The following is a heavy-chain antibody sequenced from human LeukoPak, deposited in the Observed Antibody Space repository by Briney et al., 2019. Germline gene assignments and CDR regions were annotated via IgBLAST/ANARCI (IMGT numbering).Heavy chain of an antibody. CDR1: RGTFSSYA. J-gene: IGHJ6*03. V-gene: IGHV1-69*01. D-gene: IGHD3-16*01. CDR3: ARGEGSNDYVWGSGRYYYYMDV. Sequence: SVKVSCKASRGTFSSYAITWVRQAPGQGLEWMGGIIPIFGTANYAQKFQGRVTITADESTSTAYMELSSLRSEDTAVYYCARGEGSNDYVWGSGRYYYYMDVWGKGTTVTVSS. CDR2: IIPIFGTA.